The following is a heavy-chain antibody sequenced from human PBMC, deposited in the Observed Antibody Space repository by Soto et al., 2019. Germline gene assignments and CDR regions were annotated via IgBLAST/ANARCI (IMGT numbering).Heavy chain of an antibody. CDR3: AKNLPKTVLFDF. D-gene: IGHD4-4*01. J-gene: IGHJ3*01. CDR2: IYYSGST. V-gene: IGHV4-39*01. CDR1: GDSITRTTYF. Sequence: SETLALTCTLAGDSITRTTYFWAWILEPPGKGLEWIGSIYYSGSTYFNPSLTSRVSISVDRSKNQFPLKMPSVPAADTAFYYCAKNLPKTVLFDFWGQGTLVPGSS.